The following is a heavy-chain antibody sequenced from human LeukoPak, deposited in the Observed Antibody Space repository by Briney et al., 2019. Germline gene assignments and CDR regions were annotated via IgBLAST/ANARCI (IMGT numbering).Heavy chain of an antibody. Sequence: GGSLRLSCAASGFTFSCHAMSWVRQAPGKGLEWVSGIGDSGDATYYGDSVKGRFTISRDNSKNTLHLEMNSLRAEDTAVYYCAKQYYDILLSHFDSWGQGTLVAVSS. D-gene: IGHD3-16*01. CDR1: GFTFSCHA. V-gene: IGHV3-23*01. CDR3: AKQYYDILLSHFDS. CDR2: IGDSGDAT. J-gene: IGHJ5*01.